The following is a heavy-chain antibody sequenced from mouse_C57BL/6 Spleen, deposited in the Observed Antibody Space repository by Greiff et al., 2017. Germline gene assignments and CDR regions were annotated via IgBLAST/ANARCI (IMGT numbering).Heavy chain of an antibody. Sequence: EVQRVESGGGLVKPGGSLKLSCAASGFTFSSYAMSWVRQTPGKRLEWVATISDGGSYTYYPDTVKGRFTISRDNAKNNLYLQMSHLKSEDTAMYYCASGGTGYYFDYWGQGTTLTVSS. D-gene: IGHD4-1*01. CDR3: ASGGTGYYFDY. CDR1: GFTFSSYA. CDR2: ISDGGSYT. J-gene: IGHJ2*01. V-gene: IGHV5-4*01.